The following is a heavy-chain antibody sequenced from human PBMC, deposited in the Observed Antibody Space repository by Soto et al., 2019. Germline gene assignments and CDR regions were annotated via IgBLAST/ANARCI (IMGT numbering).Heavy chain of an antibody. Sequence: ASVKVSCKSSGYTFTSYAMHWVRQAPGQRLEWMGWINAGNGNTKYSQKFQGRVTITRDTSASTAYMELSSLRSEDTAVYYCATDPSLPAASWGPGWCGPWGQGPLVAVSS. J-gene: IGHJ5*02. CDR2: INAGNGNT. D-gene: IGHD2-2*01. CDR1: GYTFTSYA. V-gene: IGHV1-3*01. CDR3: ATDPSLPAASWGPGWCGP.